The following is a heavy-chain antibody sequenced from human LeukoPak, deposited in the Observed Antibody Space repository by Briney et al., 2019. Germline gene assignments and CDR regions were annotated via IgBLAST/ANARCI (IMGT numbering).Heavy chain of an antibody. CDR2: ITSSGSTI. CDR3: ASEFIVGATFDY. J-gene: IGHJ4*02. V-gene: IGHV3-48*03. CDR1: GFTFRSYV. Sequence: GGSLRLSCAASGFTFRSYVMNWVRQAPGKGLEWVSYITSSGSTIYYADSVKGRFNISRDNAKTSLYLQMNSLRAEDTAVYYCASEFIVGATFDYWGQGTLVTVSS. D-gene: IGHD1-26*01.